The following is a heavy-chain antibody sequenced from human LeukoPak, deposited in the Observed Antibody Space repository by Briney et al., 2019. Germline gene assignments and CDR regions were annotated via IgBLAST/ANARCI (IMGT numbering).Heavy chain of an antibody. J-gene: IGHJ4*02. V-gene: IGHV3-64*01. Sequence: GGSLRLSCAASGFTFSSYTMHWVRQAPGKGLEYVSAISSHGHSTYYANSVKGRFTISRDDSKNTLYLQMGSLRAEDMAVYYCARGYYDSSSYYRRYYFDYWGQGTLVTVSS. CDR1: GFTFSSYT. CDR2: ISSHGHST. D-gene: IGHD3-22*01. CDR3: ARGYYDSSSYYRRYYFDY.